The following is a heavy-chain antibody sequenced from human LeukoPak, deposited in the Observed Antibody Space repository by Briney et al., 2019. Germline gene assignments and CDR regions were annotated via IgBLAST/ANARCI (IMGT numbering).Heavy chain of an antibody. CDR3: ASGEAAYCGGDCYSGAGDY. Sequence: ASVKVSCKASGYTFTSYGISWVRQAPGHGLEWMGWISAYNGNTNYAQKLQGRVTMTTDTSTSTAYMELRSLRSDDTAVYYCASGEAAYCGGDCYSGAGDYWGQGTLVTVSS. CDR1: GYTFTSYG. J-gene: IGHJ4*02. CDR2: ISAYNGNT. V-gene: IGHV1-18*01. D-gene: IGHD2-21*01.